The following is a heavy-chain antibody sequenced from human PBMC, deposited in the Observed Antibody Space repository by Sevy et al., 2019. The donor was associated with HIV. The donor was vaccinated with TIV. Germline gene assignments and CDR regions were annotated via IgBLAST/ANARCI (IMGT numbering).Heavy chain of an antibody. CDR3: ARDMGDWSTMVRGSQPFDP. V-gene: IGHV4-31*03. J-gene: IGHJ5*02. Sequence: SETLSLTCTVSGGSISSGGYYWSWIRQHPGKGLEWIGYIYTSGNTHYNPSLKSRVTISVDTSKNQFSLKLTSVTAADTAVYYCARDMGDWSTMVRGSQPFDPWGQGTLVTVSS. CDR2: IYTSGNT. CDR1: GGSISSGGYY. D-gene: IGHD3-10*01.